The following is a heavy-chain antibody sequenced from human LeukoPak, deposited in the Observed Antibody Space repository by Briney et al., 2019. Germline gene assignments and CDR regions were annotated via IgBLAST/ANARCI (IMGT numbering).Heavy chain of an antibody. J-gene: IGHJ4*01. V-gene: IGHV3-74*01. CDR1: GFTFSNYR. CDR3: ARETSGSFAY. CDR2: INGDRTSP. D-gene: IGHD2-15*01. Sequence: GGSLRLSCTASGFTFSNYRMKWVRQVPGQGLVWVSRINGDRTSPSYADSVKGRFTISRDNSKITLYLQMNNLSDVDTAVYYCARETSGSFAYWGHGTLVTVSS.